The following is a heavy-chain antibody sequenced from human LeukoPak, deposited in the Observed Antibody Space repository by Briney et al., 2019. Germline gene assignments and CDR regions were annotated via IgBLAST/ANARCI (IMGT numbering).Heavy chain of an antibody. Sequence: GGSLRLSCAASGFTFSSYAMSWVRQAPGKGLEWVSAISGSGGSTYYADSVEGRFTISRDNSKNTLYLQMNSLRAEDTAVYYCAKVIVVRGVSGAFDIWGQGTMVTVSS. CDR3: AKVIVVRGVSGAFDI. CDR1: GFTFSSYA. V-gene: IGHV3-23*01. CDR2: ISGSGGST. D-gene: IGHD3-10*01. J-gene: IGHJ3*02.